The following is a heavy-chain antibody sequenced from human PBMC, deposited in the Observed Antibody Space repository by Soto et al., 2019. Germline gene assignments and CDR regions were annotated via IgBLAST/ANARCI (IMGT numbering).Heavy chain of an antibody. V-gene: IGHV3-33*01. J-gene: IGHJ6*03. CDR2: IWYDGSNK. CDR3: ARGLVSITMVRGVIPNYYYYMDV. CDR1: GFTFSSYG. D-gene: IGHD3-10*01. Sequence: GGSLRLSCAASGFTFSSYGMHWVRQAPGKGLEWVAVIWYDGSNKYYADSVKGRFTISRDNSKNTLYLQMNSLRAEDTAVYYCARGLVSITMVRGVIPNYYYYMDVWGKGTTVTVSS.